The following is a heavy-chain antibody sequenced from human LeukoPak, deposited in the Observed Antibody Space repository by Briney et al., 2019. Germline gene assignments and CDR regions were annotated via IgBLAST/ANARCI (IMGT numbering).Heavy chain of an antibody. CDR3: ARGAYGDK. CDR1: GYTLNSYG. D-gene: IGHD4-17*01. V-gene: IGHV1-18*01. Sequence: ASVKVSCEASGYTLNSYGINWMRQAPAQGLEWMGWISTQSGNTNYAQKVQGRLTLTTDRSTNTAYMELRSLRSDDTAVYYCARGAYGDKWGQGTMVTVSS. CDR2: ISTQSGNT. J-gene: IGHJ4*02.